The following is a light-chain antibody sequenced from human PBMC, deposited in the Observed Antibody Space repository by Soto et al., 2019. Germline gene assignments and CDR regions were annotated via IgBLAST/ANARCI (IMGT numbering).Light chain of an antibody. CDR1: QSVISNY. CDR3: QQYGSSLTWT. V-gene: IGKV3-20*01. J-gene: IGKJ1*01. CDR2: AAS. Sequence: EVVLTQSPGTVSLSPGERVTLSCRASQSVISNYLAWYQQRPGQAPRLLLYAASSRATGIPDRFSGSGSGKDFTLSISSLEPEDFAFYYCQQYGSSLTWTFGQGTKVEMK.